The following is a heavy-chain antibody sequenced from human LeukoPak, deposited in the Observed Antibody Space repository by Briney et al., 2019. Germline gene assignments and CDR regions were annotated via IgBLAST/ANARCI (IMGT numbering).Heavy chain of an antibody. J-gene: IGHJ4*02. Sequence: PGGSLRLSCAASGFTFSSYSMNWIRQAPGKGLEWVSSISSSSGYIYYADSVKGRFTISRDNAKNSLYLQMNSLRAEDTAVYYCAGGATTNDYWGQGTLVTVPS. CDR1: GFTFSSYS. V-gene: IGHV3-21*01. CDR3: AGGATTNDY. CDR2: ISSSSGYI. D-gene: IGHD5-12*01.